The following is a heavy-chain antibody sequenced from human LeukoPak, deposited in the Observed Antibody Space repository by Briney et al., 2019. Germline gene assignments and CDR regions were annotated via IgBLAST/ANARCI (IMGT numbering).Heavy chain of an antibody. J-gene: IGHJ4*02. CDR3: ASIPSLEYYFDY. CDR1: GGPISSGSYY. CDR2: IYTSGST. Sequence: PSQTLSLTCTVSGGPISSGSYYWSWIRQPAGKGLEWIGRIYTSGSTNYNPSLKSRVTISVDTSKNQFSLKLSSVTAADTAVYYCASIPSLEYYFDYWGQGTLVTVSS. V-gene: IGHV4-61*02. D-gene: IGHD2-2*02.